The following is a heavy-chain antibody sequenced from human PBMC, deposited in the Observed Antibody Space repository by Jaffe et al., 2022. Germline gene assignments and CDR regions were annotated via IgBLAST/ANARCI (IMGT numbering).Heavy chain of an antibody. D-gene: IGHD6-19*01. Sequence: EVQLVESGGGLVKPGGSLRLSCAASGFTFSSYSMNWVRQAPGKGLEWVSSISSSSSYIYYADSVKGRFTISRDNAKNSLYLQMNSLRAEDTAVYYCARDNPEQWLLDYWGQGTLVTVSS. CDR2: ISSSSSYI. J-gene: IGHJ4*02. CDR3: ARDNPEQWLLDY. CDR1: GFTFSSYS. V-gene: IGHV3-21*01.